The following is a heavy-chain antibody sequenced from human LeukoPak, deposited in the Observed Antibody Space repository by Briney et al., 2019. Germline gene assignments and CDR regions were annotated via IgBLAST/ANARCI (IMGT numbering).Heavy chain of an antibody. Sequence: PGGSLRLSCAASGFTYSSYWMHWVRQAPGKGLVWVSRINSDGSSTRYTDSVKGRFTISRDNAKNTLYLQMNSLRAEDTAVYYCARGDWGSSFAYWGQGTLVTVSS. V-gene: IGHV3-74*01. CDR3: ARGDWGSSFAY. CDR1: GFTYSSYW. D-gene: IGHD7-27*01. J-gene: IGHJ4*02. CDR2: INSDGSST.